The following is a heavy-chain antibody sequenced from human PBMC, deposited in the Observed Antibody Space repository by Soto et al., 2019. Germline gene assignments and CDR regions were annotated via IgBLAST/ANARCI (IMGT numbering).Heavy chain of an antibody. CDR1: GFTFSSYA. V-gene: IGHV3-23*01. D-gene: IGHD6-19*01. CDR2: ISGSGGST. J-gene: IGHJ4*02. Sequence: EVQLLESGGGLVQPGGSLRLSCAASGFTFSSYAMSWVRQAPGKGLEWVSAISGSGGSTYYADSVKGRFTISRDNSKNTXXXXXNXXXXXXXAVYYCAKDPVAAHGRWGQGTLVTVSS. CDR3: AKDPVAAHGR.